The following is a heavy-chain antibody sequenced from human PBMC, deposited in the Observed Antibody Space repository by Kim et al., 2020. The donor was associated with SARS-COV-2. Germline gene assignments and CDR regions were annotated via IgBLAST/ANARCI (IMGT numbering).Heavy chain of an antibody. CDR2: IGNTGIST. V-gene: IGHV3-23*05. D-gene: IGHD6-6*01. Sequence: GGSLRLSCAASGFPFTRHSITWVRQAPGKGLDWVACIGNTGISTDYADSVKGRFTISRDNSKNMVYLQMNSLRAEDTAVYYCAKNDLVRDNGRAWGHG. CDR3: AKNDLVRDNGRA. CDR1: GFPFTRHS. J-gene: IGHJ5*01.